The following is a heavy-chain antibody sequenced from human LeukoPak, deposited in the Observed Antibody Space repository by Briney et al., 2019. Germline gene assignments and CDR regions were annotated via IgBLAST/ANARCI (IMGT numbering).Heavy chain of an antibody. CDR3: AKDSYDSSGSRYDY. D-gene: IGHD3-22*01. J-gene: IGHJ4*02. CDR1: GFTFSSYA. CDR2: ISGSGGST. V-gene: IGHV3-23*01. Sequence: PGGSLRLSCAASGFTFSSYAMSWVRQAPGKGLEWVSAISGSGGSTWFADSAKGRFTISRDNSKNTLYLQMNSLRAEDTAVYYCAKDSYDSSGSRYDYWGQGTLVTVSS.